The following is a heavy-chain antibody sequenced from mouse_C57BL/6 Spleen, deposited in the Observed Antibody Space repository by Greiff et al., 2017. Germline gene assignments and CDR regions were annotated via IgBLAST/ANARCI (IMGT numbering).Heavy chain of an antibody. Sequence: EVQRVESGGGLVQPGGSLKLSCAASGFTFSDYYMYWVRQTPEKRLEWVAYISNGGGSTYYPDTVKGRFTISRDNAKNTLYLQMSRLKSEDTAMYYCARGDGSSYGAWFAYWGQGTLVTVSA. CDR3: ARGDGSSYGAWFAY. CDR2: ISNGGGST. V-gene: IGHV5-12*01. J-gene: IGHJ3*01. CDR1: GFTFSDYY. D-gene: IGHD1-1*01.